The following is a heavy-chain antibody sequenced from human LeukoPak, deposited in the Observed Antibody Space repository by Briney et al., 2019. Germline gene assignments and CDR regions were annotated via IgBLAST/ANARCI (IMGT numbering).Heavy chain of an antibody. J-gene: IGHJ6*02. Sequence: ASVKVSCKVSGYTLTELSMHWVRQAPGKGLEWMGGIIPIFGTANYAQKFQGRVTITADESTSTAYMELSSLRSEDTAVYYCARGEKIAAAGADYYYYGMDVWGQGTTVTVSS. CDR3: ARGEKIAAAGADYYYYGMDV. D-gene: IGHD6-13*01. V-gene: IGHV1-69*13. CDR1: GYTLTELS. CDR2: IIPIFGTA.